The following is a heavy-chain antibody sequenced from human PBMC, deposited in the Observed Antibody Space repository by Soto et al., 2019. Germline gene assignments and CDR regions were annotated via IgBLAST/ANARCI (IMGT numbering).Heavy chain of an antibody. CDR1: GFTFSNFA. D-gene: IGHD4-17*01. V-gene: IGHV3-30-3*01. J-gene: IGHJ4*02. Sequence: PGGSLRLSCTPSGFTFSNFAMFWVRQAPGKGLEWLATISYDGNNKNYADSVKGRFTISRDNPKNTLSLQVSSLRSEDTAIYYCARDRRPVYDYGSRGYHLGHWGPGTLVTVSS. CDR2: ISYDGNNK. CDR3: ARDRRPVYDYGSRGYHLGH.